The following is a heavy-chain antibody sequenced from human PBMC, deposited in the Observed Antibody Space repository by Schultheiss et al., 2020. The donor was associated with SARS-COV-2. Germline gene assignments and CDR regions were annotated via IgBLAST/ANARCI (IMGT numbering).Heavy chain of an antibody. D-gene: IGHD2-8*02. J-gene: IGHJ4*02. Sequence: ASVKVSCKASGYTFTSYDINWVRQATGQGPEWMGWMNPQSGNTGYAQKFQGRVTMTRNTSISTAYMELSSLRSEDTALYYCARAFCTGGVCYGFDYWGQGTLVTVSS. CDR2: MNPQSGNT. V-gene: IGHV1-8*01. CDR1: GYTFTSYD. CDR3: ARAFCTGGVCYGFDY.